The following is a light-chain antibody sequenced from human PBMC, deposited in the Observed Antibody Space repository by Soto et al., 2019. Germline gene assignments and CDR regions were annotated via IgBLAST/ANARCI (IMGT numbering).Light chain of an antibody. Sequence: DIQMTQSPSTLSASVGDRVTITCRASQSISWLAWYQQKPGKAPNVLIYDASSLKSGVPSRFSGSGSGTEFTLTISSLQPDDFATYYCQQYHSYSPLSFGGGTKVDIK. CDR2: DAS. J-gene: IGKJ4*01. CDR3: QQYHSYSPLS. CDR1: QSISW. V-gene: IGKV1-5*01.